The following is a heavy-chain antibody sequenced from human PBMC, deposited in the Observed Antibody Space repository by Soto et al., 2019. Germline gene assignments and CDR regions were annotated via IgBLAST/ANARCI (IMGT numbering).Heavy chain of an antibody. CDR1: GGSISSGGYY. J-gene: IGHJ5*02. V-gene: IGHV4-31*03. CDR2: IYYSGST. D-gene: IGHD3-3*01. CDR3: ARDLRYYDFWSGYYPLNWFDP. Sequence: TSETLSLTCTVSGGSISSGGYYWSWIRQHPGKGLEWIGYIYYSGSTYYNPSLKSRVTISVDTSKNQFSLKLSSVTAADTAVYYCARDLRYYDFWSGYYPLNWFDPWGQGTLVTVSS.